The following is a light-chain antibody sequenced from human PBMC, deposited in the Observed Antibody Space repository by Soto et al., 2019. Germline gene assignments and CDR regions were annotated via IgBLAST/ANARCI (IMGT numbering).Light chain of an antibody. CDR2: VNN. V-gene: IGLV1-40*01. CDR1: SSNIGAGYD. J-gene: IGLJ2*01. Sequence: QSVLTQPPSVSGAPGQRVTISCTGSSSNIGAGYDVHWYQQLPGTAPKLLIYVNNNRPSGVPDRFSGSKSGTSASLAITGLQAEXEADYYCQSYDSSLSAVVFGGGTKLTVL. CDR3: QSYDSSLSAVV.